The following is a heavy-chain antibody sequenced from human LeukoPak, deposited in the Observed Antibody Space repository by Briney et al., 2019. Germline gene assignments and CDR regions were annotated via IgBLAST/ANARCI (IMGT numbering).Heavy chain of an antibody. CDR2: INPNSGGT. D-gene: IGHD3-16*01. J-gene: IGHJ4*02. Sequence: ASVTVSFKSSGYTFTCYYIHWVRQAPGQGLEWMGWINPNSGGTNYAQKFQGRVTMTRDTSISTAYMELTRLRSDDTAVYYCVPGSRTMGEAPYYFDYWGQGTLVTVSS. CDR1: GYTFTCYY. V-gene: IGHV1-2*02. CDR3: VPGSRTMGEAPYYFDY.